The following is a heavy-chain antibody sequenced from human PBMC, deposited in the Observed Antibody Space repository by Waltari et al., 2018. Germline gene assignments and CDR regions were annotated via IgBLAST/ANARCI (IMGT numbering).Heavy chain of an antibody. CDR1: GNPFNSYA. D-gene: IGHD2-15*01. CDR3: AQSAERGAVVVAASYDF. J-gene: IGHJ4*02. CDR2: ILPVFNTP. V-gene: IGHV1-69*14. Sequence: QVRLVQSGAEVKKAGSSVKVSCRTSGNPFNSYALSRVRQASGQGLEWMGGILPVFNTPIYAPKFQDRVTITADKATNTAYMELSSLTSDDTATYYCAQSAERGAVVVAASYDFWGQGTLVTVSS.